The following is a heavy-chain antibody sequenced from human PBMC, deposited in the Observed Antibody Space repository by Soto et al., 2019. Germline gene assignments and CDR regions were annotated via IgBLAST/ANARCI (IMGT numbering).Heavy chain of an antibody. CDR1: GFTCSNHA. CDR3: AKTPRSFSSSSPGWFDP. Sequence: GLPLRLSCAAVGFTCSNHAMHRVLQAPGKGLEWVSVISDSGGSTYYADSVKGRFTISRDNSKNTLFLQMNSLKVEDTAVYYCAKTPRSFSSSSPGWFDPWGQGTLVTVS. D-gene: IGHD6-6*01. J-gene: IGHJ5*02. V-gene: IGHV3-23*01. CDR2: ISDSGGST.